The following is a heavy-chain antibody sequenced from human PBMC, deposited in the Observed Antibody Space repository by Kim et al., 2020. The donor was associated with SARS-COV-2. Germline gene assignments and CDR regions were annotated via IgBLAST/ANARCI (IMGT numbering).Heavy chain of an antibody. V-gene: IGHV3-53*01. CDR2: IYSGGST. J-gene: IGHJ4*02. D-gene: IGHD3-10*01. Sequence: VGSLRLSCAASGFTFSSNYMSWVRQAPGKGLEWVSVIYSGGSTYYADSLKGRFTISRDNSKNTLFLQMNSLRAEDTAVYYFSREDYYGSGSRDYWCQGT. CDR1: GFTFSSNY. CDR3: SREDYYGSGSRDY.